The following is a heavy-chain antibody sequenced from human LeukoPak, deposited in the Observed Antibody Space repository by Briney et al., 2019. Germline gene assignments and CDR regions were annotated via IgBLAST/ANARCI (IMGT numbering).Heavy chain of an antibody. CDR2: IYWDDDK. CDR1: GFSLSTRGVG. D-gene: IGHD1-26*01. V-gene: IGHV2-5*02. CDR3: AYRGSGSYLVNY. Sequence: SGPTLVNPTQTLTLTCTFSGFSLSTRGVGVGWIRQPPGKALEWLALIYWDDDKRYSPSLKTRLTITKDTSKNQVVLIMTNMDPVDTATYYCAYRGSGSYLVNYWGQGTLVTVSS. J-gene: IGHJ4*02.